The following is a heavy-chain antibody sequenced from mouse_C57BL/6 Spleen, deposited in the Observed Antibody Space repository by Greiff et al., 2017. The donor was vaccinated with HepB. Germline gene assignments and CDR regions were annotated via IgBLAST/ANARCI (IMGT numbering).Heavy chain of an antibody. CDR2: ILPGSGST. V-gene: IGHV1-9*01. CDR1: GYTFTSYW. D-gene: IGHD1-1*01. Sequence: QVQLQQPGTELVKPGASVKLSCKASGYTFTSYWMHWVKQRPGHGLEWIGEILPGSGSTTYNEKFKGKATFTADPSSHTAYRQLSSLTTEDSAIYYCAISYYYGSSYALYFDYWGQGTTLTVSS. J-gene: IGHJ2*01. CDR3: AISYYYGSSYALYFDY.